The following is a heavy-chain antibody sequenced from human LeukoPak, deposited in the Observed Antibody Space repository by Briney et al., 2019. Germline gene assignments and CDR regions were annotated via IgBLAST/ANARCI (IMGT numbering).Heavy chain of an antibody. D-gene: IGHD3-22*01. CDR1: GFTFSSYA. CDR2: ISWNSGSI. Sequence: QPGGSLRLSCAVSGFTFSSYAMHWVRHAPGKGLEWVSGISWNSGSIGYADSVKGRFTISRDNAKNSLYLQMNSLRAEDTALYYCAKDKRDSGYPNEAGYFQHWGQGTLVTVSS. J-gene: IGHJ1*01. V-gene: IGHV3-9*01. CDR3: AKDKRDSGYPNEAGYFQH.